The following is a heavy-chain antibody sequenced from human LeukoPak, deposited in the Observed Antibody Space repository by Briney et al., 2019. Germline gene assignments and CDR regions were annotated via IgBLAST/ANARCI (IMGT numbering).Heavy chain of an antibody. CDR1: GFTFSEYF. V-gene: IGHV3-11*01. Sequence: GGSLRHSYAASGFTFSEYFMRWIGPAPGKGLEWVSCISSICSTIYYADSVKGRFTISRNNAKNSLYLQMNSLRAEDTAVYYCARPYHPTALARYGSRSYQLDYWGQGTLVTVSS. CDR3: ARPYHPTALARYGSRSYQLDY. J-gene: IGHJ4*02. CDR2: ISSICSTI. D-gene: IGHD3-10*01.